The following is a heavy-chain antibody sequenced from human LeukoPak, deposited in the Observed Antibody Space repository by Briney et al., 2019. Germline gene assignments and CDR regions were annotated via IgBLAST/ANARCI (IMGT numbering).Heavy chain of an antibody. D-gene: IGHD5-24*01. CDR1: GFPFSSYW. V-gene: IGHV3-7*01. J-gene: IGHJ4*02. CDR2: IRMGGGVQ. CDR3: ARDKGYNSAY. Sequence: GGSLRLSCAASGFPFSSYWRTWVRQTPGKGLEWVANIRMGGGVQYYMYSVERRYTIYSDNAKQSLSLQMYSLRPEDTAVYYFARDKGYNSAYWGRGTLVTVSS.